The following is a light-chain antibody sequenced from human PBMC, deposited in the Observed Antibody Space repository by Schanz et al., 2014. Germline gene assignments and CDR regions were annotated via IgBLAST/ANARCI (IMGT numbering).Light chain of an antibody. CDR2: WAS. J-gene: IGKJ2*01. CDR3: QQYYSIPYT. V-gene: IGKV4-1*01. Sequence: DIVMTQSPDSLAVSLGERATIHCKSSQSVLYTSDNKNYLAWYQHKPGQPPKLLISWASTRESGVPDRFSGSGSGKDFTLTISSLQAEDVAVYYCQQYYSIPYTFGQGTKLEIK. CDR1: QSVLYTSDNKNY.